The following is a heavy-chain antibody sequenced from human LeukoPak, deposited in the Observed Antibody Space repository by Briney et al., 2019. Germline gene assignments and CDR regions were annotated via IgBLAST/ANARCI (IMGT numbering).Heavy chain of an antibody. V-gene: IGHV6-1*01. CDR1: GDSVSRTNAA. CDR2: TYYRTKWYS. D-gene: IGHD2-15*01. Sequence: SQTLSLTCVISGDSVSRTNAAWNWIRQSPSRGLEWLGRTYYRTKWYSDSAVSVKSRIIINADTSKNQFSLQLNSVTPEDTAVYYCARGGGGMTEALFDQWGQGTPVTVSS. CDR3: ARGGGGMTEALFDQ. J-gene: IGHJ4*02.